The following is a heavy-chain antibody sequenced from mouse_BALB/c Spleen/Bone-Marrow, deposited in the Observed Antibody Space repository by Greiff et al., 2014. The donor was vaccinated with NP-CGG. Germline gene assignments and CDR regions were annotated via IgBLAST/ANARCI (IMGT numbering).Heavy chain of an antibody. CDR1: GYSFTGYY. V-gene: IGHV1-31*01. CDR2: IYPYNGVS. CDR3: ESRGEYFDV. Sequence: EVQGVESGPELVKPGASVKISCKASGYSFTGYYMHWVKQSHGNSLDWIGYIYPYNGVSSYNQKFKGKATLTVDKSSSTAYMEHRSLTSDDSAVYYCESRGEYFDVWGAGTTVTVSS. J-gene: IGHJ1*01.